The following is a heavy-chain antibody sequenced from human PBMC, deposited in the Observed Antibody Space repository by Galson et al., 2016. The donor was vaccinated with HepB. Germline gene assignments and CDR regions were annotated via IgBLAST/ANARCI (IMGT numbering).Heavy chain of an antibody. D-gene: IGHD3-10*01. J-gene: IGHJ3*02. CDR2: IWYDGSNK. CDR1: RFTFSSSG. CDR3: ARELWFGELGAFDI. Sequence: SLRLSCASSRFTFSSSGMHWVRQAPGKGLEWVAVIWYDGSNKYYADSVKGRFTISRDNSKNTLFLQMNSLRAEDTAVYYCARELWFGELGAFDIWGQGTMVTVSS. V-gene: IGHV3-33*01.